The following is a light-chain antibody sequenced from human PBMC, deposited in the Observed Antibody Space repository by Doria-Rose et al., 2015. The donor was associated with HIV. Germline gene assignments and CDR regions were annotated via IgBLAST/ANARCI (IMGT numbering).Light chain of an antibody. J-gene: IGKJ2*01. CDR2: KAS. CDR1: QSIGIW. CDR3: QQYSSSSLYT. V-gene: IGKV1-5*03. Sequence: GGRVTITCRASQSIGIWLAWYQQKPRKAPKLLIYKASSLESGVPSRFGGSGSGTEFTLTINSLQPDDFATYFCQQYSSSSLYTFGQGTKLEIK.